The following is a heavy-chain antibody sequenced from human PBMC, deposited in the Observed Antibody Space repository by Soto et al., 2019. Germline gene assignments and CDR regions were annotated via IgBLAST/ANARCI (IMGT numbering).Heavy chain of an antibody. Sequence: RASVKVSCKASGYTFIGYYMHWVRQAPGQGLEWMGWINPNSGGTNYAQKFQGWVTMTRDTSISTAYMELSRLRSDDTAVYYCARGTPNDIVVVVAATNDAFDIWGQGTMVTVSS. CDR2: INPNSGGT. CDR3: ARGTPNDIVVVVAATNDAFDI. D-gene: IGHD2-15*01. CDR1: GYTFIGYY. J-gene: IGHJ3*02. V-gene: IGHV1-2*04.